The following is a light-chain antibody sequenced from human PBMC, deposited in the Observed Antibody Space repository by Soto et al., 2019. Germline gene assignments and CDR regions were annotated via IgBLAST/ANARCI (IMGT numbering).Light chain of an antibody. J-gene: IGKJ3*01. CDR3: QQYDSAPVT. V-gene: IGKV1-27*01. Sequence: IQMTQSPSSLTASVADRATITSLASQAISNYLAWYQQKPGKVPKFLIYDASTLQRGVPSRFSGSGSGTDFTLTISSLQPEDFATYYCQQYDSAPVTFGPGTKVDI. CDR1: QAISNY. CDR2: DAS.